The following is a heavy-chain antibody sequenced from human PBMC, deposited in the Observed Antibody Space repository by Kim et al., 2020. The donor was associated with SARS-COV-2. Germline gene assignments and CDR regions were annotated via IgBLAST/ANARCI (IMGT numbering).Heavy chain of an antibody. Sequence: THHNPSLKSRVTISVDTSKNPFALKLSSVTAADTAVYYCARYTSGYGMDVWGQGTTVTVSS. CDR3: ARYTSGYGMDV. D-gene: IGHD3-10*01. V-gene: IGHV4-39*01. CDR2: T. J-gene: IGHJ6*02.